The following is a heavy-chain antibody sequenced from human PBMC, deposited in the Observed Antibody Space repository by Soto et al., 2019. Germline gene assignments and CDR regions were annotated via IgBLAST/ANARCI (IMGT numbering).Heavy chain of an antibody. Sequence: PGGSLRLSCAASGFIFSSFGMHWVRQAPGKGLEWVAHIWYDGSNTYYADSVKGRFTISRDNSRNTLYLQMNRLRAEDTAVYHCVRDLLGSGGHFDYWGQGTPVTVSS. V-gene: IGHV3-33*01. D-gene: IGHD7-27*01. CDR2: IWYDGSNT. J-gene: IGHJ4*02. CDR3: VRDLLGSGGHFDY. CDR1: GFIFSSFG.